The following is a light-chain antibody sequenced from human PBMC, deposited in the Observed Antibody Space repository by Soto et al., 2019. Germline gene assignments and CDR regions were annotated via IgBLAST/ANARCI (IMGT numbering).Light chain of an antibody. CDR3: QQRSAWPFT. CDR2: RAS. CDR1: QSVSSDY. Sequence: EIVLTQSPGTLSLSPGERATLSCRASQSVSSDYLAWYQQKPGQTPKVLIYRASSRATGIPDRFSGSGSGTNFTLTISSMDPEDFAIYYCQQRSAWPFTFGGGTSVLIK. J-gene: IGKJ4*02. V-gene: IGKV3D-20*02.